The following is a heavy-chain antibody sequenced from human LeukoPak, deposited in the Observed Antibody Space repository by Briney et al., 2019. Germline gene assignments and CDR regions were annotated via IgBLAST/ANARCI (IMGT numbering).Heavy chain of an antibody. CDR3: AKGELRYFDLNY. Sequence: GGSLRLSCAASGFTFSSYSMNWVRQAPGKGLEWVAVIWYDGSNKYYADSMKGRFTISRDNSKNTLYLQMNSLRAEDTAVYYCAKGELRYFDLNYWGQGTLVTVSS. V-gene: IGHV3-33*06. J-gene: IGHJ4*02. D-gene: IGHD3-9*01. CDR1: GFTFSSYS. CDR2: IWYDGSNK.